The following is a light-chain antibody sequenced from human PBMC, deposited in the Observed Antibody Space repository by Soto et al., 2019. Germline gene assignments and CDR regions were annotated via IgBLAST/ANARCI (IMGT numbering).Light chain of an antibody. CDR1: QSVNNF. J-gene: IGKJ5*01. CDR2: DAS. CDR3: QHQSNWTPRFLIT. V-gene: IGKV3-11*01. Sequence: IVLTQSPATLSLSPGERATLSCRASQSVNNFLAWYQQKPGQPPRLLIYDASDRATGVPARFSGSGSGTGFTLTISSLDPEDIAVYVCQHQSNWTPRFLITFGQGTRLEIK.